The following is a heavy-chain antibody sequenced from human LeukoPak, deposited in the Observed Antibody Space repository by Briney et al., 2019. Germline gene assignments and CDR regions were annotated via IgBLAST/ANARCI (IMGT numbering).Heavy chain of an antibody. CDR2: ISWNSGSI. CDR1: GFTFDDYA. Sequence: GRSLRLSCAASGFTFDDYAMHWVRQAPGKGLEWVSGISWNSGSIGYADSVKGRFTISRDNAKNSLYLQMNSLRAEDTALYYCAKDGAAADSYYYYGMDVWGQGTTVTVSS. D-gene: IGHD6-13*01. J-gene: IGHJ6*02. V-gene: IGHV3-9*01. CDR3: AKDGAAADSYYYYGMDV.